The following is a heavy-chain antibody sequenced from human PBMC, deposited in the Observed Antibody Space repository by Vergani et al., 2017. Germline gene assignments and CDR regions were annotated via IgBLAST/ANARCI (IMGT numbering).Heavy chain of an antibody. V-gene: IGHV3-23*01. CDR3: VEEAGGYENFFDS. Sequence: EVQLLESGGSLKQPGGSVRLSCAASGFTFSTYAMHWVRQAPGKGLEWVSALTGGGGSTYYADSFKGSFIISRDNSRDPLYLQMNRLRTEDTATYYCVEEAGGYENFFDSWCQGTLVTVSS. J-gene: IGHJ4*01. CDR1: GFTFSTYA. CDR2: LTGGGGST. D-gene: IGHD5-12*01.